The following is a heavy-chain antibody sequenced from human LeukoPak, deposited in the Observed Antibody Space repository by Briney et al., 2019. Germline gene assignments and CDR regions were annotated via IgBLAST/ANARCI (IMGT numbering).Heavy chain of an antibody. CDR1: GGSISSGDYY. CDR2: IYYSGST. D-gene: IGHD3-22*01. Sequence: SETLSLTCTVSGGSISSGDYYWSWIRQPPGKGLEWIGYIYYSGSTYYNPSLKSRVTISVDTSKNQFSLKLSSVTAADTAVYYCARGYSYDSSGYYLFQVTPARGFDYWGQGTLVTVSS. V-gene: IGHV4-30-4*02. CDR3: ARGYSYDSSGYYLFQVTPARGFDY. J-gene: IGHJ4*02.